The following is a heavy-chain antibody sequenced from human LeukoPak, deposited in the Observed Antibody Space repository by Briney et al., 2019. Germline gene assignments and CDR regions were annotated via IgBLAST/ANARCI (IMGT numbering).Heavy chain of an antibody. V-gene: IGHV3-21*01. CDR2: ISSSSSYI. CDR3: ARVIAPQDYYDSSPNFDY. Sequence: PGGSLRLSCAASGFTFSSYSMNWVRQAPGKGLEWVLSISSSSSYIYYADSVKGRFTISRNNAKNSLCLKMNSLSAEDTAVYYCARVIAPQDYYDSSPNFDYWGQGTLVTVSS. D-gene: IGHD3-22*01. CDR1: GFTFSSYS. J-gene: IGHJ4*02.